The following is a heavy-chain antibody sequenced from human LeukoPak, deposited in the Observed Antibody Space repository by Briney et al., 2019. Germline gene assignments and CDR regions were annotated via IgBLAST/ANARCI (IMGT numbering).Heavy chain of an antibody. CDR2: IAYDGSRA. J-gene: IGHJ4*02. Sequence: GGSLRLSCAGSRFTFGGYGMQWFRQTPGKGLEWVAVIAYDGSRAFYADSVKGRFTIYRDNSKNTMSVQMDDLRAEDTAVYYCTRYNNDHFDYWGQGTLVTVSS. D-gene: IGHD1-14*01. CDR3: TRYNNDHFDY. CDR1: RFTFGGYG. V-gene: IGHV3-33*01.